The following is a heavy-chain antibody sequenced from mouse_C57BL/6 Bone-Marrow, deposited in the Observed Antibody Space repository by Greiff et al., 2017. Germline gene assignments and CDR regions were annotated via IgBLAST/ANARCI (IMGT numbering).Heavy chain of an antibody. CDR1: GYTFTSYW. CDR3: ARALFTTVVATVPDY. V-gene: IGHV1-72*01. Sequence: QVQLQQPGAELVKPGASVKLSCKASGYTFTSYWMHWVKQRPGRGLEWIGRIDPNSGGTKYNEKFKSKATLTGDKPSSTAYMQLSSLTSEDSAVYYCARALFTTVVATVPDYWGQGSTLTVSS. D-gene: IGHD1-1*01. J-gene: IGHJ2*01. CDR2: IDPNSGGT.